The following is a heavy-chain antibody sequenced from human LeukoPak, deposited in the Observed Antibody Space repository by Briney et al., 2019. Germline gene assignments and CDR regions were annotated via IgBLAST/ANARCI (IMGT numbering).Heavy chain of an antibody. D-gene: IGHD2-2*01. CDR3: ATIPLGYCSSTSCPDYYYYYYVDV. Sequence: PSETLSLTCTVSGGSISSGGYYWSWIRQPPGKGLEWIGYIYHSGSTYYNPSLKSRVTISVDRSKNQFSLKLSSVTAADTAVYYCATIPLGYCSSTSCPDYYYYYYVDVWGKGTMVTVSS. J-gene: IGHJ6*03. CDR1: GGSISSGGYY. CDR2: IYHSGST. V-gene: IGHV4-30-2*01.